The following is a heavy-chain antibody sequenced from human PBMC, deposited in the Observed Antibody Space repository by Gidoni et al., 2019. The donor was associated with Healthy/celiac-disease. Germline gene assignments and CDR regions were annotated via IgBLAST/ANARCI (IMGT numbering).Heavy chain of an antibody. V-gene: IGHV1-69*06. CDR1: GGTFSSYA. CDR3: ARGSYIVVVPAAYYYYYGMDV. CDR2: IIPIFGTA. D-gene: IGHD2-2*01. J-gene: IGHJ6*02. Sequence: QVQLVQSGAEVKKPGSSVKVSCKASGGTFSSYAISWVRQAPGQGLEWMGGIIPIFGTANYAQKFQGRVTITADKSTSTDYMELSSLRSEDTAVYYCARGSYIVVVPAAYYYYYGMDVWGQGTTVTVSS.